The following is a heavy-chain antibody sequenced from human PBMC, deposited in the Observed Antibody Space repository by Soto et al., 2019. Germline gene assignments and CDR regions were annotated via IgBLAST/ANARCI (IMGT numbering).Heavy chain of an antibody. V-gene: IGHV4-4*07. CDR3: ARGGEFYVLDV. J-gene: IGHJ6*02. CDR1: GGSISGYY. D-gene: IGHD3-16*01. Sequence: KPSETLSLTCTVSGGSISGYYWTWIRQPAGKGLEWIGRKHTSGTTNYNPSLKSRVTMSIDTSTNQFSLNLSSVTAADTAVYHCARGGEFYVLDVWGQGTTVTV. CDR2: KHTSGTT.